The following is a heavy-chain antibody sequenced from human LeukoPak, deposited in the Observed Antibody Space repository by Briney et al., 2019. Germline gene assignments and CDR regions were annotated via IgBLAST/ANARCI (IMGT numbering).Heavy chain of an antibody. CDR2: IWYDGSNK. D-gene: IGHD6-13*01. Sequence: GGSLRLSCAASGFTVSSNGMHWVRQAPGKGLEWVAVIWYDGSNKYYADSVNGRFTISRDNSKNTLYLQMNSLRVEDTAVYYCARSIAAADTPDYWGQGTLVTVSS. CDR3: ARSIAAADTPDY. V-gene: IGHV3-33*08. CDR1: GFTVSSNG. J-gene: IGHJ4*02.